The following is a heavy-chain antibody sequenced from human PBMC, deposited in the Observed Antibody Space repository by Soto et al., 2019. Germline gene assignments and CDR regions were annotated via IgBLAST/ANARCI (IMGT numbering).Heavy chain of an antibody. CDR3: ARSILVVTALDY. Sequence: QVQLVQSGAEEKKPGASVKVSCKASGDTFTSYAMHWVRQAPGQRREWMGWINAGNGNTKYSQKFQGRVTITRDTSASTAYLELSSLRSEDTAVYYCARSILVVTALDYWGQGTLVTVSS. J-gene: IGHJ4*02. D-gene: IGHD2-21*02. CDR1: GDTFTSYA. V-gene: IGHV1-3*05. CDR2: INAGNGNT.